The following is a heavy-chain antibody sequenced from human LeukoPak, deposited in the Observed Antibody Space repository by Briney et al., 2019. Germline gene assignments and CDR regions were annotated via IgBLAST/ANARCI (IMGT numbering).Heavy chain of an antibody. Sequence: GGSLRLSCAVSGFTFSRHWMSWVRQAPAKGLEWRSNIKQDGSEKYYVDSVEGRFTISRDNAKNSLYLQMNSLRAEDTAVYYCARSYYGSGTSYGMDVWGQGTTVTVSS. CDR3: ARSYYGSGTSYGMDV. CDR1: GFTFSRHW. V-gene: IGHV3-7*01. CDR2: IKQDGSEK. D-gene: IGHD3-10*01. J-gene: IGHJ6*02.